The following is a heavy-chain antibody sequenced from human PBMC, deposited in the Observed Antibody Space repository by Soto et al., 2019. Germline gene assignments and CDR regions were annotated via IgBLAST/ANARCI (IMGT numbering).Heavy chain of an antibody. CDR3: ARYWGYSYGTSAFDY. Sequence: RASVKVSCKASGGTFSSYAISWVRQAPGQGLEWMGGIIPIFGTANYAQKFQGRVTITADESTSTAYMELSSLRSEDTAVYYCARYWGYSYGTSAFDYWGQGTLVTVSS. D-gene: IGHD5-18*01. J-gene: IGHJ4*02. CDR1: GGTFSSYA. V-gene: IGHV1-69*13. CDR2: IIPIFGTA.